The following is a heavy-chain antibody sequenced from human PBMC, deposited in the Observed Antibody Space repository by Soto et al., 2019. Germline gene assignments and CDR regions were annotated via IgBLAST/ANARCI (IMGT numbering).Heavy chain of an antibody. CDR1: GGSISSGDYY. Sequence: QVQLQESGPGLVKPSQTLSLTCTVSGGSISSGDYYWSWIRQPPGKGLEWIGYIYYSGSTYYNPSLKTRVTISVDTSKNHFPLKLSSVTAADTAVYYGAREYYYDSSGSAFDPWGQGTLVTVSS. J-gene: IGHJ5*02. V-gene: IGHV4-30-4*01. CDR2: IYYSGST. D-gene: IGHD3-22*01. CDR3: AREYYYDSSGSAFDP.